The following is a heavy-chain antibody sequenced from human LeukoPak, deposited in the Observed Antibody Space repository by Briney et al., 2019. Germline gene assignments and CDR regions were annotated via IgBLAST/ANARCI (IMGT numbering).Heavy chain of an antibody. D-gene: IGHD6-19*01. J-gene: IGHJ4*02. CDR2: IYYSGSS. CDR3: ARGFGYRSTWPGDY. Sequence: PSQTLSLTCAVSGGSISSGGYSWSWIRQPPGKGLEWIGHIYYSGSSNYNPSLKSRVTISVHTLKDQFSLKLSSVTAADTAVYYCARGFGYRSTWPGDYWGQGILVTVSS. V-gene: IGHV4-30-4*07. CDR1: GGSISSGGYS.